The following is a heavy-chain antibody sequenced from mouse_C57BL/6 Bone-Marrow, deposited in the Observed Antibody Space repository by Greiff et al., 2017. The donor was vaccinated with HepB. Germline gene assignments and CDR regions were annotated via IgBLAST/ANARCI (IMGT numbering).Heavy chain of an antibody. J-gene: IGHJ4*01. V-gene: IGHV1-18*01. CDR3: ARAVSPYYSKYGARDY. Sequence: VQLKQSGPELVKPGASVKIPCKASGYTFTDYNMDWVKQSHGKSLEWIGDINPNNGGTIYNQKFKGKATLTVDKSSSTAYMELRSLTSEDTAVYNCARAVSPYYSKYGARDYWGQGTSVTVSS. D-gene: IGHD2-5*01. CDR2: INPNNGGT. CDR1: GYTFTDYN.